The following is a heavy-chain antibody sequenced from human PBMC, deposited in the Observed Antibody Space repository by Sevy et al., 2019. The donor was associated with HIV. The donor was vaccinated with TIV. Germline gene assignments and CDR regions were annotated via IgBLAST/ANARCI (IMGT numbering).Heavy chain of an antibody. CDR2: VYYTGLT. CDR3: VREPGGYDYDYGMDV. CDR1: GGSITSSNYY. D-gene: IGHD5-12*01. J-gene: IGHJ6*02. V-gene: IGHV4-39*02. Sequence: SETLSLTCSASGGSITSSNYYWGWIRQPPGKGLEWIGSVYYTGLTYYNPSLQSRVTISVDTSKNQFSLNLNSVTTADTAIYYCVREPGGYDYDYGMDVWGQGTTVTVSS.